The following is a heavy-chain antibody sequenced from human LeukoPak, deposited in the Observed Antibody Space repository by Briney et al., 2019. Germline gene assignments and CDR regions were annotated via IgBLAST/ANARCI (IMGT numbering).Heavy chain of an antibody. Sequence: ASVKVSCKASGYTFTDYYMYWVRQAPGQGLEWMGWLNPNSGNTGYVQKFQGRVTMTMNTSISTAYMELTSLTSEDTAVYYCARSTMGARRKYDYWGQGTLVTVSS. V-gene: IGHV1-8*02. J-gene: IGHJ4*02. D-gene: IGHD1-26*01. CDR1: GYTFTDYY. CDR2: LNPNSGNT. CDR3: ARSTMGARRKYDY.